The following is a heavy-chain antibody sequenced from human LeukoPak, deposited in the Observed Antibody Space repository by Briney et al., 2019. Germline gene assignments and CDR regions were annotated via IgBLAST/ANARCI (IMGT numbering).Heavy chain of an antibody. CDR3: ARNLYGGNSWDVFDY. V-gene: IGHV1-69*06. CDR1: GGTFSSYA. J-gene: IGHJ4*02. D-gene: IGHD4-23*01. CDR2: IIPIFGTA. Sequence: SVKVSCKASGGTFSSYAISWVRQAPGQGLEWMGGIIPIFGTANYAQKFQGRVTITADKSTSTAYMELSSLRSEDTAVYYCARNLYGGNSWDVFDYWGQGTLVTVSS.